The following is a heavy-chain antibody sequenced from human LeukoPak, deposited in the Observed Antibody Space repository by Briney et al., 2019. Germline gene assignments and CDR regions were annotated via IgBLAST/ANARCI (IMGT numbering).Heavy chain of an antibody. J-gene: IGHJ4*02. D-gene: IGHD1-26*01. Sequence: GGSLRLSCAASGFTFSSYGMHWVRQAPGKGLEWVAVVSYEGKTKYYADSVKGRFTISRDNSKNTLYLQMNSLRAEDTAVYYCAKDLGVGATGEQVDYWGQGTLVTVSS. V-gene: IGHV3-30*19. CDR1: GFTFSSYG. CDR2: VSYEGKTK. CDR3: AKDLGVGATGEQVDY.